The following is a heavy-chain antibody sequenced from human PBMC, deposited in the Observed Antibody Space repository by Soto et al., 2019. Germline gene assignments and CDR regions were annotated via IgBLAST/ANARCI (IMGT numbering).Heavy chain of an antibody. D-gene: IGHD2-8*02. CDR2: VLVGGNT. CDR3: AKATATGGGAFDI. J-gene: IGHJ3*02. CDR1: GFICTSYD. Sequence: GGSLRLSFAASGFICTSYDMSWVRQVPGKGLEWVSTVLVGGNTYYADSVKGRFTISRDRSENTVFLQMNSLTAGDTAVYYCAKATATGGGAFDICGQGTMVTVSS. V-gene: IGHV3-23*01.